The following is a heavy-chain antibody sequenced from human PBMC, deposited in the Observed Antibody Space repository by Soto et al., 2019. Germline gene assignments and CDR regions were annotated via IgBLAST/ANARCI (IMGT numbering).Heavy chain of an antibody. Sequence: PSETLSLTCTVSGGSISSGGYYWSWIRQHPGKGLEWIGYIYYSGSTYYNPSLKSRVTISVDTSKNQFSLKLSSVTAADTAVYYCARDRRAGVVPAAIPPGDYGMDVWGQGTTVTVSS. D-gene: IGHD2-2*01. CDR2: IYYSGST. CDR1: GGSISSGGYY. J-gene: IGHJ6*02. V-gene: IGHV4-31*03. CDR3: ARDRRAGVVPAAIPPGDYGMDV.